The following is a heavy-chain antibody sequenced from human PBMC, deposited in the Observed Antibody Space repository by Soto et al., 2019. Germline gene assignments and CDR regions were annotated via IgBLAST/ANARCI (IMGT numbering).Heavy chain of an antibody. V-gene: IGHV4-34*01. CDR3: ARDIVVVPAAIRRKNWFDP. J-gene: IGHJ5*02. CDR2: INHSGST. D-gene: IGHD2-2*02. CDR1: GGSFSGYY. Sequence: SETLSLTCAVYGGSFSGYYWSWIRQPPGKGLEWIGEINHSGSTNYNPSLKSRVTISVDTSKNQFSLKLSSVTAADTAVYYCARDIVVVPAAIRRKNWFDPWGQGTLVTVS.